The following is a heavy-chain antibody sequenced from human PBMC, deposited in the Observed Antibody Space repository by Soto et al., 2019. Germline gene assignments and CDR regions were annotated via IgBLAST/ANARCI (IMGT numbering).Heavy chain of an antibody. CDR1: GFTFSSYA. CDR2: ISYDGSNK. V-gene: IGHV3-30-3*01. Sequence: PGGSLRLSCAASGFTFSSYAMHWVRQAPGKGLEWVSVISYDGSNKYYADSVKGRFTISRDNSKNTLYLQMNSLRAEDTAVYYCARDRPAGDVYNYGPPDYWGQGTLVTVSS. CDR3: ARDRPAGDVYNYGPPDY. J-gene: IGHJ4*02. D-gene: IGHD5-12*01.